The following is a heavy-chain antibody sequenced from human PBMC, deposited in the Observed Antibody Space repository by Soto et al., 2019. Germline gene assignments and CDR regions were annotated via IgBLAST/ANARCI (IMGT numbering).Heavy chain of an antibody. Sequence: PSETLSLTCTVSGGSISSYYWSWIRQPPGKGLEWIGYIYYSGSTNYNPSLKSRVTISVDTSKNQFSLKLSSVTAADTAVYYCARDGPIFFGARFDPWGQGTLVTVSS. CDR1: GGSISSYY. J-gene: IGHJ5*02. D-gene: IGHD3-3*01. V-gene: IGHV4-59*01. CDR3: ARDGPIFFGARFDP. CDR2: IYYSGST.